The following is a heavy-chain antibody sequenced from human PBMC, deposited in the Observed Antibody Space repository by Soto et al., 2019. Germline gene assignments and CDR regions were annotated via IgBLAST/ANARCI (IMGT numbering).Heavy chain of an antibody. CDR3: ARDPAAANYYYYYYMDV. D-gene: IGHD2-2*01. CDR2: ISSSSSTI. CDR1: GFTFSSYS. J-gene: IGHJ6*03. Sequence: ESGGGLVQPGGSLRLSCAASGFTFSSYSMNWVRQAPGKGLEWVSYISSSSSTIYYADSVKGRFTISRDNAKNSLYLQMNSLRAEDTAVYYCARDPAAANYYYYYYMDVWGKGTTVTVSS. V-gene: IGHV3-48*01.